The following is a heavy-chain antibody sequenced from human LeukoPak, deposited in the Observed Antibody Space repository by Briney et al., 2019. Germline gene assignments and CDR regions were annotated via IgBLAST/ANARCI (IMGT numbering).Heavy chain of an antibody. J-gene: IGHJ4*02. CDR1: GYTFTSYA. Sequence: ASVKVSCKASGYTFTSYAMHWVRQAPGQRLEWMGWINAGNGNTKYSQKFQGRVTITRDTSASTAYMELSSLRSEDTVVYYCARAPSSKRCGPFDYWGQGTLVTVSS. CDR3: ARAPSSKRCGPFDY. D-gene: IGHD2-21*01. V-gene: IGHV1-3*01. CDR2: INAGNGNT.